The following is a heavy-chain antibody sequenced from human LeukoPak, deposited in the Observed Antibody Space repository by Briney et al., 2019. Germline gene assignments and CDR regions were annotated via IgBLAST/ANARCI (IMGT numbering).Heavy chain of an antibody. CDR3: VRDKVSVYYYGMDV. J-gene: IGHJ6*02. D-gene: IGHD6-6*01. V-gene: IGHV4-59*01. CDR2: IYYSGST. Sequence: SETLSLTCTVSGGSISSYYWSWIRQPPGKGLEWIGYIYYSGSTNYNPSLKSRVTTSVDTSKNQFSLKLSSVTAADTAVYYCVRDKVSVYYYGMDVWGQGTTVIVSS. CDR1: GGSISSYY.